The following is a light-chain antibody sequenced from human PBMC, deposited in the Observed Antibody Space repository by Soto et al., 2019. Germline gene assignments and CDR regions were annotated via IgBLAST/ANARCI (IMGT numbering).Light chain of an antibody. CDR1: QTISNW. Sequence: DIQMAQSPSTLSASVGDRVTITCRATQTISNWLAWYQQKPGKAPKLLIYKTSTLESGVPSRFSGSGSGTEFTLTISSLQPDDFAIYYCQQYNSYSTFGQGTKVDIK. CDR2: KTS. CDR3: QQYNSYST. J-gene: IGKJ1*01. V-gene: IGKV1-5*03.